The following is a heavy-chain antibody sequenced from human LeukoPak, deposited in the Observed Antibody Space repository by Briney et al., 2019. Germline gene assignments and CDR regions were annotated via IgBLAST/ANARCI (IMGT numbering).Heavy chain of an antibody. CDR1: GYTFTSYG. Sequence: GASVEVSCKASGYTFTSYGISWVRQAPGQGLEWMGWISAYNGNTNYAQKLQGRVTMTTDTSTSTAYMELRSLRSDDTAVYYCARAAITMIEKGNNWFDPWGQGTLVTVSS. V-gene: IGHV1-18*01. J-gene: IGHJ5*02. D-gene: IGHD3-22*01. CDR2: ISAYNGNT. CDR3: ARAAITMIEKGNNWFDP.